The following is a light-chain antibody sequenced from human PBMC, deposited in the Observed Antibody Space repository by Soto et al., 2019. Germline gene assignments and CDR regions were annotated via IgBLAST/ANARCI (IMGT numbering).Light chain of an antibody. Sequence: QSALTQPPSASGSLGQSVTISCTGTSSDVGGYNYVSWHQQHPGKAPKVMIYEVTKRPPGVPDRFSGSKSGNTASLTVSGLQAEDEADDYYSSFSGGGNPVLLGGGTKLTVL. V-gene: IGLV2-8*01. CDR2: EVT. CDR3: SSFSGGGNPVL. CDR1: SSDVGGYNY. J-gene: IGLJ2*01.